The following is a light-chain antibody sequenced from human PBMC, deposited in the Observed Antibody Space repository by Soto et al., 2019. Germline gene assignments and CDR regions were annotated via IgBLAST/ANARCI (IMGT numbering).Light chain of an antibody. J-gene: IGKJ2*01. CDR1: QTISNY. CDR3: HQVYSFPYP. V-gene: IGKV1-39*01. CDR2: AAS. Sequence: DIQMTQSPSSLSASVGDRVTITCRPSQTISNYLNWYQQKPGKAPKFLIYAASTLQNGVPSSFIAKTFGPVLTLPITVLNPENFPPYSCHQVYSFPYPFAQGPTWRS.